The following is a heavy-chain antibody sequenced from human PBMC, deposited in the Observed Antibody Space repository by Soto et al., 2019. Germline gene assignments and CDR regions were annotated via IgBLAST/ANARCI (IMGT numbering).Heavy chain of an antibody. V-gene: IGHV4-4*01. D-gene: IGHD3-3*02. Sequence: SETLSLTCAVSGGSISSSNCWSWLRQPPGKGLEWIGEIYHSGSTNDNPSLKSRVTISVDKSRNQFSLKLGSVTGADTAVYCCASSSIRSFDYWGQGTLVTISS. J-gene: IGHJ4*02. CDR1: GGSISSSNC. CDR3: ASSSIRSFDY. CDR2: IYHSGST.